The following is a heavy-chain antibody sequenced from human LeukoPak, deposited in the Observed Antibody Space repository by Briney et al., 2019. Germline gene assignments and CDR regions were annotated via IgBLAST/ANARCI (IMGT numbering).Heavy chain of an antibody. CDR1: GGSFSGYY. D-gene: IGHD3-22*01. V-gene: IGHV4-34*01. Sequence: SETLSLTCAVYGGSFSGYYWSWIRQPPGKGLEWIGEINHSGSTYYNPSLKSRVTISVDTSKNQFSLKLSSVTAADTAVYYCASPDGYYYDSSGYLEDAFDIWGQGTMVTVSS. CDR3: ASPDGYYYDSSGYLEDAFDI. J-gene: IGHJ3*02. CDR2: INHSGST.